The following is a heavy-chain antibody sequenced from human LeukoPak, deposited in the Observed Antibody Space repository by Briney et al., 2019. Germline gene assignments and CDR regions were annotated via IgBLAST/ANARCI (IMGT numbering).Heavy chain of an antibody. J-gene: IGHJ4*02. CDR3: ARGWYSSSSGDY. CDR2: INPSDGST. Sequence: GASVKVSCTASGYTFTNYYMHWVRQAPGQGLEWMGRINPSDGSTTYAQKFQGRVTMTRDMSTSTVYMELSSLRSEDTAVYFCARGWYSSSSGDYWGQGTLVTVSS. V-gene: IGHV1-46*01. CDR1: GYTFTNYY. D-gene: IGHD6-6*01.